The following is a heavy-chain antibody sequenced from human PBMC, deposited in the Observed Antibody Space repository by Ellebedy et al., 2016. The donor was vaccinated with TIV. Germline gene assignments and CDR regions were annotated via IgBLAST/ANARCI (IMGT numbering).Heavy chain of an antibody. CDR3: ARHLYFEDAGFDP. CDR1: GGSISRGPDY. CDR2: ITYSGMT. V-gene: IGHV4-39*01. Sequence: SETLSLTXTVSGGSISRGPDYWAWIRQPPGKGLEWIGSITYSGMTHYTPSLRGRLTISVDTSENHFSLKLRSVTAADTAMYFCARHLYFEDAGFDPWGQGTLVTVSS. J-gene: IGHJ5*02. D-gene: IGHD3-9*01.